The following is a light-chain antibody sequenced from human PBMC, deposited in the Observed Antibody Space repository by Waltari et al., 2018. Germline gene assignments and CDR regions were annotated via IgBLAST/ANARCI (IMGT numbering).Light chain of an antibody. CDR2: EVS. CDR3: MQRRQLPRT. Sequence: DILLTQSPLSLSVTPGQPASISCKSSQSLLHSDGRTYLYWYLQKPGQPPQLLIHEVSNRFSGAPDRFSGSGSGTDVALKVSRVETEDVGLYYCMQRRQLPRTFCQGTKVEIK. V-gene: IGKV2D-29*01. J-gene: IGKJ1*01. CDR1: QSLLHSDGRTY.